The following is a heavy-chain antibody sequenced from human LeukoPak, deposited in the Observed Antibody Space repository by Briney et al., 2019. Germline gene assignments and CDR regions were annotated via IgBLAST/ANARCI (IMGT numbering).Heavy chain of an antibody. J-gene: IGHJ4*02. V-gene: IGHV3-74*01. CDR2: INSDGSST. CDR3: ARNVGYYGSGSYS. CDR1: GFIFSSYW. Sequence: GGSLRLSCAASGFIFSSYWMHWVRLAPGKGLVCVSRINSDGSSTSYADSVKGRFTISRDNAKNTLYLQMNSLRAEDTAVYYCARNVGYYGSGSYSWGQGTLVTVSS. D-gene: IGHD3-10*01.